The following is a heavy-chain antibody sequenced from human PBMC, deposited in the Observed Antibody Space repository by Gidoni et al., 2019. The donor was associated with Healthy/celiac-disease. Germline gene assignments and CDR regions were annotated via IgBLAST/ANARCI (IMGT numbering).Heavy chain of an antibody. CDR3: AKDGGITGTTDY. V-gene: IGHV3-23*01. J-gene: IGHJ4*02. CDR2: ISGSGGST. Sequence: EVQLLESGGGLVQPGGSLRLSCAASGFPFSSYAMSWVRQAPGKGLEWVSAISGSGGSTYYADSVKGRFTISRDNSKNTLYLQMNSLRAEDTAVYYCAKDGGITGTTDYWGQGTLVTVSS. D-gene: IGHD1-7*01. CDR1: GFPFSSYA.